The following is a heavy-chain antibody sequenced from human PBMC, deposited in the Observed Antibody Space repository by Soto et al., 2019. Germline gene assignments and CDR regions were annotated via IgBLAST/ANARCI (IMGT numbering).Heavy chain of an antibody. CDR1: GGAFNGYY. CDR2: INHSGTV. D-gene: IGHD3-10*01. J-gene: IGHJ4*02. Sequence: QVHLQQWGAGLLKPSETLSLTCAVNGGAFNGYYWTWIRQSPGKGLQWIGEINHSGTVDYNPSLKSRVTFSIDTSKKQFSLTLTSVNAADTAVYYCARAGAALVRGSIGGFDYWGQGTLVTVSS. V-gene: IGHV4-34*01. CDR3: ARAGAALVRGSIGGFDY.